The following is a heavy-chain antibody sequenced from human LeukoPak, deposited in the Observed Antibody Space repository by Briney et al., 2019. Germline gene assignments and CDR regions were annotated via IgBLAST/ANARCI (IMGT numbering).Heavy chain of an antibody. Sequence: PGRSLRLSCAASGFTFSSYGMHWVRQAPGKGLEWVAVISYDGSNKYYADSVKGRFTISRDNSKNTLYLQMNSLRAEDTAVYYCARTPRDDGYDYVWGSYRYNNYYYYGMDVWGQGTTVTVSS. CDR2: ISYDGSNK. CDR3: ARTPRDDGYDYVWGSYRYNNYYYYGMDV. J-gene: IGHJ6*02. V-gene: IGHV3-30*03. CDR1: GFTFSSYG. D-gene: IGHD3-16*02.